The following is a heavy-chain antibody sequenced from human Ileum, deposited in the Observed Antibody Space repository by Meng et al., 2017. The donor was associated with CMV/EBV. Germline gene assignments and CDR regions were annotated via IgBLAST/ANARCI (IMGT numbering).Heavy chain of an antibody. Sequence: SISSSVYYWVWLRQPPGKGLHWIGSIYYSGGTYYNPSLKSRVTISVDTSKNQFSLKLTSVTAADTALYYCVRIDIWFGELFPGYFDYWGQGTLVPSPQ. CDR3: VRIDIWFGELFPGYFDY. D-gene: IGHD3-10*01. V-gene: IGHV4-39*01. CDR2: IYYSGGT. J-gene: IGHJ4*02. CDR1: SISSSVYY.